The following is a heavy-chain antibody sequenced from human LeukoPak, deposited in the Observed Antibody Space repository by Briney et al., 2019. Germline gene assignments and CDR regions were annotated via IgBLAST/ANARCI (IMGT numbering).Heavy chain of an antibody. CDR2: IYYSGST. CDR3: ARHRSTHYYDSSGYHYYFDY. J-gene: IGHJ4*02. CDR1: GGSISSCY. D-gene: IGHD3-22*01. V-gene: IGHV4-59*08. Sequence: SETLSLTCTVSGGSISSCYWSWIRQPPGKGLEWIGYIYYSGSTNYNPSLKSRVTISVDTSKNQFSLKLSSVTAADTAVYYCARHRSTHYYDSSGYHYYFDYWGQGTLVTVSS.